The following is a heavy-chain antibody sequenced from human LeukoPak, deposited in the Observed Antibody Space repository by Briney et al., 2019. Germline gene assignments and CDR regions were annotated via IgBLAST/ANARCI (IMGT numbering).Heavy chain of an antibody. V-gene: IGHV3-33*03. CDR3: GGGDWSWAVRD. CDR1: GFTFSSYG. J-gene: IGHJ4*02. CDR2: IWYDGSNK. D-gene: IGHD2-21*02. Sequence: QPGRSLRLSCAASGFTFSSYGMHWVRQAPGKGLEWVAVIWYDGSNKYYADSVKGRFTISRDNAKNTLYLQMNSLRAGDTAVYYCGGGDWSWAVRDWGQGTLVTVSS.